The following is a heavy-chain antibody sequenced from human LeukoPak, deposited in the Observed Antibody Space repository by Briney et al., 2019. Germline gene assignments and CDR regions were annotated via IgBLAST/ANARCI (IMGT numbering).Heavy chain of an antibody. CDR2: ISGSSSYI. CDR1: GFTFSSYS. D-gene: IGHD3-16*01. Sequence: GGSLRLSCAASGFTFSSYSMNWVRQAPGKGLEWVSSISGSSSYIYYTDSVKGRFTISRDNAKNSLYLQMNSLRAEDTAVYYCARADYDYVWAPTFDPWGQGTLVTVSS. V-gene: IGHV3-21*01. J-gene: IGHJ5*02. CDR3: ARADYDYVWAPTFDP.